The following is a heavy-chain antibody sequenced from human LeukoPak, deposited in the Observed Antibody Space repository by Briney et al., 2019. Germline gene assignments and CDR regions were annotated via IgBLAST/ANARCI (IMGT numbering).Heavy chain of an antibody. V-gene: IGHV1-46*01. CDR1: GYTFTSYY. CDR3: ATLLRLELLKRAFDI. D-gene: IGHD1-7*01. J-gene: IGHJ3*02. CDR2: INPSGGST. Sequence: GASVKVSCKASGYTFTSYYMHWVRQAPGQGLEWMGIINPSGGSTTYAQKFQGRVTMTEDTSTDTAYMELSSLRSEDTAVYYCATLLRLELLKRAFDIWGQGTMVTVSS.